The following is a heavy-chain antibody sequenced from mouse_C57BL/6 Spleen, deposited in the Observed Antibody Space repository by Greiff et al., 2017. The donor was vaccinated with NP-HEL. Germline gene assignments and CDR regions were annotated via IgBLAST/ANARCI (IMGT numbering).Heavy chain of an antibody. CDR2: IRNKANGYTT. CDR1: GFTFTDYY. CDR3: ARSPLYDPYYFDY. J-gene: IGHJ2*01. D-gene: IGHD2-3*01. Sequence: EVHLVESGGGLVQPGGSLSLSCAASGFTFTDYYMSWVRQPPGKALEWLGFIRNKANGYTTEYSASVKGRFTISRDNSQSILYLQMNALRAEDSATYYCARSPLYDPYYFDYWGQGTTLTVSS. V-gene: IGHV7-3*01.